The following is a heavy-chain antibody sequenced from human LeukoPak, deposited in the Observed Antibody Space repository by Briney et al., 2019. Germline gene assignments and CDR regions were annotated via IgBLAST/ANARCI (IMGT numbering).Heavy chain of an antibody. CDR3: ARQGYISGQGFRNNWFDP. Sequence: PSETLSLTCTVSGGSISSYYWSWIRQPPGKGLEWIGYIYFSGTTSYNPSLKSRVTISVDTSKNQFSLRLSSVTAADTAVYYCARQGYISGQGFRNNWFDPWGQGSLVTVSS. CDR2: IYFSGTT. CDR1: GGSISSYY. J-gene: IGHJ5*02. D-gene: IGHD6-19*01. V-gene: IGHV4-59*08.